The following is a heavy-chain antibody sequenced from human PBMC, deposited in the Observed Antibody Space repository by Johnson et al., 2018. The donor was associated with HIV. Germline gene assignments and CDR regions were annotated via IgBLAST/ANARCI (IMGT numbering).Heavy chain of an antibody. J-gene: IGHJ3*01. D-gene: IGHD5-18*01. CDR1: GFTFDDYA. CDR2: IFSVGNT. Sequence: VQLVESGGGLVQPGRSLRLSCAASGFTFDDYAMHWVRQAPGKGLEWVSVIFSVGNTYYADSVKGRFTISRDNSRNMLYLQMNSLRPEDTAVYYCARDGRDLVTRGGLDVWGPGTVVTVSS. V-gene: IGHV3-66*02. CDR3: ARDGRDLVTRGGLDV.